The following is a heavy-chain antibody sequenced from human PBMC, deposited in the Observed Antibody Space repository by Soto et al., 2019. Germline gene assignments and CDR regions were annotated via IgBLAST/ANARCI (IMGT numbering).Heavy chain of an antibody. V-gene: IGHV4-30-4*01. CDR1: GGSISYGDYY. D-gene: IGHD3-22*01. CDR3: ARDVGYYHNSGHYTFGY. Sequence: SETLSLTCTVSGGSISYGDYYWSWIRQPPGKGLEWIGDISYSGSTYYNPSLESRVSISRDTSKNQFSLKLSSVTAADTAMCYCARDVGYYHNSGHYTFGYWGQGTLVTVSS. J-gene: IGHJ4*02. CDR2: ISYSGST.